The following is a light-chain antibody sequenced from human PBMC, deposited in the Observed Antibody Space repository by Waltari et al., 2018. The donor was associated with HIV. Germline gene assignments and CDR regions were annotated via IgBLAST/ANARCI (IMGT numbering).Light chain of an antibody. Sequence: HSALTQPASVSGSPGQSITISCTGPTSDFDTFDFVSWYQQSPGSAPKLIIFEVYFRPSGVSQRFSGSKSGDTASLTISALRAEDEADYFCSSYSARGFVAFGGGTKVTV. CDR2: EVY. CDR3: SSYSARGFVA. V-gene: IGLV2-14*01. J-gene: IGLJ3*02. CDR1: TSDFDTFDF.